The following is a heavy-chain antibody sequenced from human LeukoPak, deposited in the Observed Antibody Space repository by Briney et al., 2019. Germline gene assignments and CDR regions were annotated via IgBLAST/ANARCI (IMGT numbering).Heavy chain of an antibody. D-gene: IGHD6-19*01. CDR1: GSSFTSYW. J-gene: IGHJ4*02. V-gene: IGHV5-10-1*01. CDR2: IGPSDSYT. CDR3: ARLGSSGCLDV. Sequence: PGASLQISCQCSGSSFTSYWITWVRQLPGKGLEWMGRIGPSDSYTNYSPSFQGHVTISADKSISTASLQWSSLKASDTGMYYCARLGSSGCLDVWGQGTLVTVSS.